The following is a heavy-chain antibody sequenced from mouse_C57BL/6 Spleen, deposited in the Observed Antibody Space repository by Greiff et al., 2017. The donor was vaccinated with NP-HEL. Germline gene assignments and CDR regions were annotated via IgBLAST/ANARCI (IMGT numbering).Heavy chain of an antibody. Sequence: QVQLKESGPELVKPGASVKISCKASGYAFSSSWMNWVKQRPGKGLEWIGRIYLGDGDTNYNGKFKGKATLTADKSSSTAYMQLRSLTPEDSAVYFGARGPPPLYYGSPFDYWGQGTTLTVSS. V-gene: IGHV1-82*01. D-gene: IGHD1-1*01. CDR2: IYLGDGDT. CDR1: GYAFSSSW. CDR3: ARGPPPLYYGSPFDY. J-gene: IGHJ2*01.